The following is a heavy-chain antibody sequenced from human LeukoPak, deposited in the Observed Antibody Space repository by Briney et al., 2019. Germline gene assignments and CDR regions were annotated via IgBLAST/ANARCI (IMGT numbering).Heavy chain of an antibody. Sequence: ASVKVSCKASGYSFTNYAMNWVRQAPGQGLEWMGWINPNSGGTNYAQKFQGRVTMTEDTSTDIAYTELSSLRSEDTAVYYCATVLLRVRGSYYFDFWGQGTLVTVSS. V-gene: IGHV1-8*01. CDR1: GYSFTNYA. CDR2: INPNSGGT. CDR3: ATVLLRVRGSYYFDF. D-gene: IGHD3-10*01. J-gene: IGHJ4*02.